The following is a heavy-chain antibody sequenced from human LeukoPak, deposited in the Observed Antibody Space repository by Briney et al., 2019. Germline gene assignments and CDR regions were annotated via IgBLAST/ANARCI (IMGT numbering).Heavy chain of an antibody. CDR3: ARELPPDGSGSSFDY. CDR1: ADSVSSNSAA. J-gene: IGHJ4*02. CDR2: TYYRSKWYN. V-gene: IGHV6-1*01. D-gene: IGHD3-10*01. Sequence: SQTLSLTCAISADSVSSNSAAWNWIRQSPSRGLEWLGRTYYRSKWYNDYAVSVKSRITINPDTSKNQFSLQLNSVTPEDTAVYYCARELPPDGSGSSFDYWGQGTLVTVSS.